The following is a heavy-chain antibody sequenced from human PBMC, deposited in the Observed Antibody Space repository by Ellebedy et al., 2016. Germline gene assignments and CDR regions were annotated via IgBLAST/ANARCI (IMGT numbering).Heavy chain of an antibody. CDR1: GGSISSSTYY. D-gene: IGHD1-14*01. CDR3: ARGSEPGWSGYFDY. V-gene: IGHV4-39*07. CDR2: IYYSGST. Sequence: SETLSLXXSVSGGSISSSTYYWAWIRQPPGKGLEWIGSIYYSGSTYYNPSLKSRVTMSLDTSKNQFSLKLSSVTAADTAVYYCARGSEPGWSGYFDYWGQGTLVTVSS. J-gene: IGHJ4*02.